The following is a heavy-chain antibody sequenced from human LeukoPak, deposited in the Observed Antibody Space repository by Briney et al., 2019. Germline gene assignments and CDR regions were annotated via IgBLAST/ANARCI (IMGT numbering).Heavy chain of an antibody. CDR2: INHSGST. CDR3: ARGHIVVVPAASKVYNWFDP. D-gene: IGHD2-2*01. Sequence: PSETLSLTCAVYGGSFSDYYWSWIRQPPGKGLEWIGEINHSGSTNYNPSLKSRVTISVDTSKNQFSLKLSSVTAADTAVYYCARGHIVVVPAASKVYNWFDPWGQGTLVTVSS. CDR1: GGSFSDYY. V-gene: IGHV4-34*01. J-gene: IGHJ5*02.